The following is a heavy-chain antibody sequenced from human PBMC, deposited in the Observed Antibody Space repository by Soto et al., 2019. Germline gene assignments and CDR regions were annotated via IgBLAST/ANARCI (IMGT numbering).Heavy chain of an antibody. J-gene: IGHJ4*02. D-gene: IGHD5-18*01. Sequence: DVQLLESGGGLVQPGGSLRLSCVASGFTFSSYAMNWVRQAPGKGLEWVSSISDGGGSRHYADSVKGRFTISRDNSKNTLYLQMNSLRAEDAAVYYCAKDGDTTMVRGPHTDYWGQGTLVTVSS. V-gene: IGHV3-23*01. CDR3: AKDGDTTMVRGPHTDY. CDR1: GFTFSSYA. CDR2: ISDGGGSR.